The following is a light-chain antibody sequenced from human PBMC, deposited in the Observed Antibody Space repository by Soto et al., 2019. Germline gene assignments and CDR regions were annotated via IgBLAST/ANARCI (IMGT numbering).Light chain of an antibody. CDR3: QQYAGSPLA. V-gene: IGKV3-20*01. CDR2: GAS. CDR1: QSVSSTY. J-gene: IGKJ4*01. Sequence: EIVLTQSPGTLSLSPGERATLSCRASQSVSSTYLAWYQQRPGQAPRLVIYGASSRATGIPDRFSGTGSGTDFTLTISRLEPEDFAVYYGQQYAGSPLAFGGGTKVEIK.